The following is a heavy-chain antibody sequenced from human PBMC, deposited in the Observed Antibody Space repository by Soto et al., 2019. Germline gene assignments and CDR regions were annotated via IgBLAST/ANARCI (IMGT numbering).Heavy chain of an antibody. Sequence: GGSLRLSCAASGFTFSSYAMSWVRQAPGKGLEWVSGISASGGSTYYADSVKGRFTISRDNSKNTLYLQMNSLRVEDTAVFYCAKEAATIFRAFDIWGQGTMATVSS. CDR3: AKEAATIFRAFDI. CDR1: GFTFSSYA. J-gene: IGHJ3*02. V-gene: IGHV3-23*01. CDR2: ISASGGST. D-gene: IGHD6-25*01.